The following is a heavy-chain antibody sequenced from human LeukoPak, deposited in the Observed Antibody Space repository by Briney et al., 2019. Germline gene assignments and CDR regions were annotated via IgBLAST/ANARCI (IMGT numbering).Heavy chain of an antibody. CDR3: VRGSTLRHYQY. J-gene: IGHJ4*02. V-gene: IGHV4-39*01. CDR2: IYYTGTT. CDR1: GGSIIRSTYY. Sequence: SETLSLTCTVSGGSIIRSTYYWGWIRQPPGKGLEWIANIYYTGTTLYNPSLRSRVTISVDTSENQFSLNLSSVTAADTAVYYCVRGSTLRHYQYWGQGTLVTVSS. D-gene: IGHD3-16*01.